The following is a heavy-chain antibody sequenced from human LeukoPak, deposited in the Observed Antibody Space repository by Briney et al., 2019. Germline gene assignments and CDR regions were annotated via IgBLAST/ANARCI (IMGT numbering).Heavy chain of an antibody. CDR1: RFTFSTYA. V-gene: IGHV3-23*01. Sequence: GGSLRPSCAASRFTFSTYAMSWVRQAPGKGLEWVSTISGSGDSTYYADSVKGRFTISRDSSKNTLYLQMNSLRAEDTAVYYCAKDQRKYCSRSSCYVFDIWGQGTVVTVSS. CDR2: ISGSGDST. CDR3: AKDQRKYCSRSSCYVFDI. D-gene: IGHD2-2*01. J-gene: IGHJ3*02.